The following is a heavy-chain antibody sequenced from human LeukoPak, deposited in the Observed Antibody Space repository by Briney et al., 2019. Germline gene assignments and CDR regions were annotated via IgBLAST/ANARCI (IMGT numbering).Heavy chain of an antibody. D-gene: IGHD3-3*01. V-gene: IGHV1-24*01. CDR1: GYTLTELS. Sequence: ASVNVSCKVSGYTLTELSMHWVRQAPGKGLEWMGGFDPEDGETIYAQKFQGRVTMTEDTSTDTAYMELSSLRSEDTAVYYCATASLRFLEWLSSFDPWGQGTLVTVSS. CDR3: ATASLRFLEWLSSFDP. CDR2: FDPEDGET. J-gene: IGHJ5*02.